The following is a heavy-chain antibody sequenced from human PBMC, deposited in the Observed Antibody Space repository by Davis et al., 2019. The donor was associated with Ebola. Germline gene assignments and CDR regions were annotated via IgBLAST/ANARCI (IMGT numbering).Heavy chain of an antibody. CDR2: IYYSGST. D-gene: IGHD6-19*01. J-gene: IGHJ3*02. CDR1: GGSISSYY. V-gene: IGHV4-59*08. CDR3: ARPSSGWNHDAFDI. Sequence: MPSETLSLTCTVSGGSISSYYWSWIRQPPGKGLEWIGYIYYSGSTNYNPSLKGRVTISVDTSKNQFSLKLSSVTAADTAVYYCARPSSGWNHDAFDIWGQGTMVTVSS.